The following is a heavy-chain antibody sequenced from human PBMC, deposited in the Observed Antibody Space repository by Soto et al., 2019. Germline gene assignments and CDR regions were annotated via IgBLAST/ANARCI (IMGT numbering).Heavy chain of an antibody. CDR1: GYTFTSYY. Sequence: QVQLVQSGAEVKKPGASVKVSCKASGYTFTSYYMHWVRQAPGQGLEWMGIINPSGGSTSYAQKFQGRVTMTRDTSTSTVYMELGSLRSEDTAVYYCARASTYDFWSGYYSYYYGMDVWSQGTTVTVSS. CDR2: INPSGGST. D-gene: IGHD3-3*01. CDR3: ARASTYDFWSGYYSYYYGMDV. J-gene: IGHJ6*02. V-gene: IGHV1-46*01.